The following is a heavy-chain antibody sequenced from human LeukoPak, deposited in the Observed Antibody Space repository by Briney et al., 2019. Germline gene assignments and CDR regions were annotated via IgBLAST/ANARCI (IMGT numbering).Heavy chain of an antibody. CDR1: GFTFNSYW. V-gene: IGHV3-7*01. J-gene: IGHJ3*02. Sequence: GGSLRLSCAASGFTFNSYWMSWVRQAPGKGLEWVANIKKDGSEKYYVDSVKGRFTISRDNAKNSVYLQMNSLRAEDTAVYYCARDLDIRTVFGVVIGGAFDIWGQGTMVTVSS. CDR2: IKKDGSEK. D-gene: IGHD3-3*01. CDR3: ARDLDIRTVFGVVIGGAFDI.